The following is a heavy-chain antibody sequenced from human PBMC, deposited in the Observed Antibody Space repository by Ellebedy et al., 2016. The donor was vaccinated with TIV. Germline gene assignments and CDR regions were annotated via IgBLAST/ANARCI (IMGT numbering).Heavy chain of an antibody. CDR1: GITLNNYA. CDR2: ISTSSSYK. J-gene: IGHJ6*02. D-gene: IGHD3-10*01. CDR3: ARDRNGAYYHGMDV. V-gene: IGHV3-21*01. Sequence: GESLKISCAASGITLNNYAVNWVRQAPGKGLEWVSSISTSSSYKYYADSVKGRLTISRDNAKSSLYLQMNSLRAEDTAVYYCARDRNGAYYHGMDVWGQGTTVTVSS.